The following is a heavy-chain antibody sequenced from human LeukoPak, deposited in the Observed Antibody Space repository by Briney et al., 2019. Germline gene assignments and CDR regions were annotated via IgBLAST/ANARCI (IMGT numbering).Heavy chain of an antibody. CDR1: GGSFSGYY. CDR2: INHSGST. V-gene: IGHV4-34*01. D-gene: IGHD3-22*01. J-gene: IGHJ4*02. Sequence: SETLSLTCAVYGGSFSGYYWSWIRQPPGKGLEWIGEINHSGSTNYNPSLKSRVTISVDTSKNQFSLKLSSVTAADTAVYYCARAPRDYYDSSGYPQYYFDYWGQGTLVTVSS. CDR3: ARAPRDYYDSSGYPQYYFDY.